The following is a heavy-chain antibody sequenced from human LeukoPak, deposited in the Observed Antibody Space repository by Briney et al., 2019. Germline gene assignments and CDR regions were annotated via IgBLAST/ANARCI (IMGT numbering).Heavy chain of an antibody. CDR1: SGSISSSGYY. CDR2: IYYSGST. CDR3: ARRSYSSSSGTFEY. Sequence: SETLSLTCTVSSGSISSSGYYWAWIRQPPGKGLEWIGRIYYSGSTYYNPSLKSRVSISVDTSKNQFSLKLSSVTAADTAVYYCARRSYSSSSGTFEYWGHGTLVTVSS. J-gene: IGHJ4*01. D-gene: IGHD6-6*01. V-gene: IGHV4-39*01.